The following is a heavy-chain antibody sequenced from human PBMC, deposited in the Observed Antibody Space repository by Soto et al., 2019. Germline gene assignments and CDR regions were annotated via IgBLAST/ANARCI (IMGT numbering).Heavy chain of an antibody. CDR1: GFTFSSYA. CDR2: IYYDGSNK. V-gene: IGHV3-33*01. J-gene: IGHJ4*02. Sequence: GGSLRLSCAASGFTFSSYAMHWVRQAPGKGLEWVAVIYYDGSNKYYIDSVKGRFTISRDNSKNTLYLQMNSLRAEDTAVYYCARPFCTNGVCYYYFDYWGQGTLVTVSS. CDR3: ARPFCTNGVCYYYFDY. D-gene: IGHD2-8*01.